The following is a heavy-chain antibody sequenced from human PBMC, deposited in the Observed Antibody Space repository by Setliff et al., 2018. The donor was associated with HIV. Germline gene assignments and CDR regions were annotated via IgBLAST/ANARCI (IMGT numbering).Heavy chain of an antibody. CDR2: IYYSGST. Sequence: SENLSLTCTVSGGSINNDIYFWTWIRQRPGKGLEWIGYIYYSGSTHSNPSLKSRLTISVDTSSNQFSLKLNSVTAADTAIYYCARSSRSSPFWFDYWGLGTLVTSPQ. CDR3: ARSSRSSPFWFDY. D-gene: IGHD6-6*01. J-gene: IGHJ4*01. CDR1: GGSINNDIYF. V-gene: IGHV4-31*03.